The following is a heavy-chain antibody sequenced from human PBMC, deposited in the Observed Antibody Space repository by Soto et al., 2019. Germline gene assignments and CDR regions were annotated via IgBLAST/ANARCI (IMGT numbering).Heavy chain of an antibody. CDR3: ARGELRFWFDP. D-gene: IGHD1-26*01. Sequence: QVQLQESGPGLVKPSQTLSLTCTVSGGSISSGGYYWSWIRQHPGKGLEWIGYIYYSGSTYYNPSLRSRVTISVDTSKNQFSLKLSSVPAADRAVYYCARGELRFWFDPWGQGTLVTVSS. CDR2: IYYSGST. V-gene: IGHV4-31*03. CDR1: GGSISSGGYY. J-gene: IGHJ5*02.